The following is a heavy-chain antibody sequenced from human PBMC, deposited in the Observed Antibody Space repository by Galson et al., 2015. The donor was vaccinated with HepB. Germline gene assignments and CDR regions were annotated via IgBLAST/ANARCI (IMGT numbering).Heavy chain of an antibody. V-gene: IGHV3-64*01. Sequence: SLRLSCAASGFTFSSYAMHWVRQAPGKGLEYVSVISSNAGSTYYANSVKGRFTISRDNSKNTVYLQMDSLRAEDTAVYYCARSSSVTRYNDYWGQGMMVTASS. CDR2: ISSNAGST. CDR1: GFTFSSYA. D-gene: IGHD3-9*01. CDR3: ARSSSVTRYNDY. J-gene: IGHJ4*02.